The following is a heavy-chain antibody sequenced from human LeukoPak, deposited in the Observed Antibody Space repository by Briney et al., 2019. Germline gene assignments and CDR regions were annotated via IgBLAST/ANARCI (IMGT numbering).Heavy chain of an antibody. CDR1: GFTFSSYE. CDR3: AKGTYGSGTYGSIDY. D-gene: IGHD3-10*01. J-gene: IGHJ4*02. V-gene: IGHV3-23*01. Sequence: GGSLRLSCAASGFTFSSYEMNWVRQAPGKGLEWVSTIRGSGDITYYADSVKGRFTISRDNSKNTLYLQMNSLRAEDTAVYYCAKGTYGSGTYGSIDYWGQGTLVTVSS. CDR2: IRGSGDIT.